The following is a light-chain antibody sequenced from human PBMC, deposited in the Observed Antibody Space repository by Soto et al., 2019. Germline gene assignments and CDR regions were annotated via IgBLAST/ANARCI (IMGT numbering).Light chain of an antibody. J-gene: IGLJ1*01. V-gene: IGLV2-14*03. Sequence: QSVLTQPASVSGSPGQSITISCTGTSSDVGGHDYVSWYQHHTGKAPKLMIYDVSNRPSGVSNRFSGSKSGNTASLTISGLQAEDEADYYCSSYTSSSTPYVFGTGTKVTVL. CDR2: DVS. CDR1: SSDVGGHDY. CDR3: SSYTSSSTPYV.